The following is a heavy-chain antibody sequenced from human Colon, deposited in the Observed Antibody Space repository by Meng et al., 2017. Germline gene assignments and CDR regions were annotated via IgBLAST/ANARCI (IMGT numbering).Heavy chain of an antibody. CDR1: GFSLSTSGVG. Sequence: QITLKVSGPTLVKPTQTLTLTCTFSGFSLSTSGVGVGWIRQPPGKALEWLAVIYWSDEKRYSPTLKNRLTITKDTSKNQVVLTVTNMDTVDTATYYCAHRRGMSTTGGLFDPWGQGTLVTVSS. J-gene: IGHJ5*02. CDR2: IYWSDEK. V-gene: IGHV2-5*01. D-gene: IGHD1-1*01. CDR3: AHRRGMSTTGGLFDP.